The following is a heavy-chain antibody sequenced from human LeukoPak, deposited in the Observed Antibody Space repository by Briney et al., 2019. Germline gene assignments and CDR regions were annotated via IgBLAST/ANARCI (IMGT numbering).Heavy chain of an antibody. Sequence: GGPLRLSCAASGFTFSRYSMNWVRQAPGKGLEWVSYISSSSRYIYYADSVKGRFTISRDNAKNSLYLQMNSLRAEDTAVYYCAREGRTYYYDSRGYYYGCDYWGQGTLLTVSS. CDR3: AREGRTYYYDSRGYYYGCDY. CDR2: ISSSSRYI. D-gene: IGHD3-22*01. V-gene: IGHV3-21*01. CDR1: GFTFSRYS. J-gene: IGHJ4*02.